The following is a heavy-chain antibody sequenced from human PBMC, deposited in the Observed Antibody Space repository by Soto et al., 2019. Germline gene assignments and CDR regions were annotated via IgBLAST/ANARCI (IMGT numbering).Heavy chain of an antibody. J-gene: IGHJ5*02. D-gene: IGHD6-19*01. V-gene: IGHV4-59*07. CDR2: IYYSGST. CDR1: GGSISSYY. Sequence: PSDTLSLTCTVSGGSISSYYWSWIRQPPGKGLEWIGYIYYSGSTNYNPSLKSRVTISVDTSKNQFSLKLSSVTAADTAVYYCARTPGYSSGSNWFDPWGQGTLVTVS. CDR3: ARTPGYSSGSNWFDP.